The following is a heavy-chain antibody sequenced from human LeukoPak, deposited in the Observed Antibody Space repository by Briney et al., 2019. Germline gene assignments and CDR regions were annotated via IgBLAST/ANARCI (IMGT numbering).Heavy chain of an antibody. CDR2: ISYDGSNK. J-gene: IGHJ4*02. V-gene: IGHV3-30*18. D-gene: IGHD5-18*01. Sequence: PGRSLRLSCAASGFTFSSYGMHWVRQAPGKGLEGVAVISYDGSNKYYADSVKGRFTISRDNSKNTLYLQTNSLRAEDTAVYYCAKDRRSLTYSYGSTPSDYWGQGTLVTVFS. CDR3: AKDRRSLTYSYGSTPSDY. CDR1: GFTFSSYG.